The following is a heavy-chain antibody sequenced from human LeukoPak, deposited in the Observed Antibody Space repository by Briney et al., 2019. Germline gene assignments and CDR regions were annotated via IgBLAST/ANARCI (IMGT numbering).Heavy chain of an antibody. J-gene: IGHJ4*02. D-gene: IGHD1-1*01. CDR2: ISSSSKYI. CDR3: SRSPQGTGSPADY. Sequence: PGGSLRLSCSGSGFSFSGYSMNWVRQAPGKGLVWVSSISSSSKYIYYADSVEGRFTISRDNAKNSLYLQMNSLTAEDTAMYYCSRSPQGTGSPADYWGQGTLVTVSS. V-gene: IGHV3-21*01. CDR1: GFSFSGYS.